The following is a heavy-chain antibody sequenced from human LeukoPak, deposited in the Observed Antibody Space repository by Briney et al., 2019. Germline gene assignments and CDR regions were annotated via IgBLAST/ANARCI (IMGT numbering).Heavy chain of an antibody. CDR3: GRGRDYTPN. Sequence: SETLSLTCPVSGGSISSGDYYWSWIRQPPGKGLEWIGYIYYSGSTYYNPSLKSRVTISVDTSKNQFSLKLSSVTAADTAVYYCGRGRDYTPNWGQGTLVSVSS. CDR2: IYYSGST. J-gene: IGHJ4*02. V-gene: IGHV4-30-4*01. D-gene: IGHD4-11*01. CDR1: GGSISSGDYY.